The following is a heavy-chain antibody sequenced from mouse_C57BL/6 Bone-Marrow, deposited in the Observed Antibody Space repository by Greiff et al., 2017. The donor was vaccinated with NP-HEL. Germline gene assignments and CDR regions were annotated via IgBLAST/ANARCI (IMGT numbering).Heavy chain of an antibody. CDR2: IYPSDSET. CDR1: GYTFTSYW. D-gene: IGHD3-2*02. Sequence: QVQLQQPGAELVRPGSSVKLSCKASGYTFTSYWMDWVKQRSGQGLEWIGNIYPSDSETHYNQKFKDKATLTVDKSSSTAYMQLSSLTSEDSAVYYCARGGQLRLLAWFAYWGQGTLVTVSA. J-gene: IGHJ3*01. V-gene: IGHV1-61*01. CDR3: ARGGQLRLLAWFAY.